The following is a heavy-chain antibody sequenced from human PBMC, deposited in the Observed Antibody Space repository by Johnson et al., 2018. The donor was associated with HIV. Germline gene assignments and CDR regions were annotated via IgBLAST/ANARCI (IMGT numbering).Heavy chain of an antibody. CDR2: IWYDGSNK. D-gene: IGHD6-13*01. J-gene: IGHJ3*02. CDR3: AKDTIAAAGTGAFDI. Sequence: QVQLVESGGGLVKPGGSLRLSCAASGFTFSSYGMHWVRQAPGKGLEGVAVIWYDGSNKYYADSVKGRFTISRDNSKNTLYLQMNSLRAEDTAVYYCAKDTIAAAGTGAFDIWGQGTMVTVSS. V-gene: IGHV3-30*02. CDR1: GFTFSSYG.